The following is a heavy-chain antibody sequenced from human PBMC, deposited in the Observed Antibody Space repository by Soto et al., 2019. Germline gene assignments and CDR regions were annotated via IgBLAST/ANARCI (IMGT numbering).Heavy chain of an antibody. D-gene: IGHD3-22*01. CDR2: IIAYNGNT. CDR3: ARVDYYDSSGYAPCWFDP. Sequence: QVQLVQSGAEVKKPGASVKVSCKASGYTFTSYGISWVRQAPGQGLEWMGWIIAYNGNTNYAQKLQGRVTMTTDTSTRTVYMELGSLRSDDTAVYYCARVDYYDSSGYAPCWFDPWGQGTLVTVSS. J-gene: IGHJ5*02. V-gene: IGHV1-18*01. CDR1: GYTFTSYG.